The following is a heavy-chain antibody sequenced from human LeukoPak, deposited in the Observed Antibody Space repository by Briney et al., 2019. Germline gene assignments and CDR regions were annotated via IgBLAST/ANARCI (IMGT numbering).Heavy chain of an antibody. CDR3: ARERLGELSLVDY. CDR2: IWYDGSNK. CDR1: GFTFSSYG. Sequence: GGSLRLSCAASGFTFSSYGMHWVRQAPGKGLEWVAVIWYDGSNKYYADSVKGRFTISRDNSKNTLCLQMNGLRAEDTAVYYCARERLGELSLVDYWGQGTLVTVSS. J-gene: IGHJ4*02. V-gene: IGHV3-33*01. D-gene: IGHD3-16*02.